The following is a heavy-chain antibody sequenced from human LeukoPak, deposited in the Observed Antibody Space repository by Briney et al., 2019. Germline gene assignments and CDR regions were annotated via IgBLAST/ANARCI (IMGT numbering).Heavy chain of an antibody. CDR2: ISYDGSNK. V-gene: IGHV3-30*01. J-gene: IGHJ6*03. CDR1: GFTFSHYA. Sequence: GGSLRLSCAASGFTFSHYAMHWVRQAPGKGLEWVAVISYDGSNKYYADSVKGRFTISRDNSKNTLYLQMNSLRAEDTAVYYCARGGAKAYYYYYMDVWGKGTTVTVSS. CDR3: ARGGAKAYYYYYMDV. D-gene: IGHD4/OR15-4a*01.